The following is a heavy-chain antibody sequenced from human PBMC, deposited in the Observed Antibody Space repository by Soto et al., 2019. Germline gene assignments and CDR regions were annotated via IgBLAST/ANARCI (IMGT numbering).Heavy chain of an antibody. Sequence: SETLSLTCTVSGGSISSYYWSWIRQPPGKGLEWIGYIYYSGSTNYNPSLKSRVTISVDTSKNQFSLKLSSVTAADTAVYYCARRYTAKNYYFAYWGQGTLVTVSS. J-gene: IGHJ4*02. CDR1: GGSISSYY. V-gene: IGHV4-59*08. D-gene: IGHD3-16*02. CDR2: IYYSGST. CDR3: ARRYTAKNYYFAY.